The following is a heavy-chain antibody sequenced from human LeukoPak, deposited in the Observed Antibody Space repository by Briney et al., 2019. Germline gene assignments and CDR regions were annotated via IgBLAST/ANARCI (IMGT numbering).Heavy chain of an antibody. J-gene: IGHJ4*02. D-gene: IGHD1-26*01. CDR2: INPNSGDT. V-gene: IGHV1-2*02. CDR3: ASGPSLGVTRPYFDY. CDR1: GYTFTGYF. Sequence: GASVKVSCKASGYTFTGYFMHWVRQAPGQGLEWMGWINPNSGDTNYAQKFQGRVTMTRDTSISTAYMELSGLKSDDMAVYYCASGPSLGVTRPYFDYWGQGTLVTVSS.